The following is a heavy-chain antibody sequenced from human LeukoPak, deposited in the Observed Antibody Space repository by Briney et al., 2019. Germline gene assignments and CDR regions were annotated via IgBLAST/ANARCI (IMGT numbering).Heavy chain of an antibody. CDR1: GGSISSYY. D-gene: IGHD5-24*01. Sequence: SETLSLTCTVSGGSISSYYWSWIRQPPGKGLEWIGYIYYSGSTNYNPSLKSRVTISVDASKNQFSLKLSSVTAADTAVYYCARGRRDGYKYVDYWGQGTLVTVSS. CDR2: IYYSGST. CDR3: ARGRRDGYKYVDY. J-gene: IGHJ4*02. V-gene: IGHV4-59*12.